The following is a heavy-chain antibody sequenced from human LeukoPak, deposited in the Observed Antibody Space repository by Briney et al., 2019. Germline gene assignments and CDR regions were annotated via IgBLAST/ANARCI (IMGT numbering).Heavy chain of an antibody. V-gene: IGHV3-15*01. Sequence: PGGSLRLSCAASGFTFTNARMSWGRQAPGRGLEWVGLFKSESDGGTSVYAAPVKGRLTIARADSKNTLYLQMNSMKTEDTAVYYCATGYGSGNACDYWGQGTLVTVSS. CDR2: FKSESDGGTS. D-gene: IGHD3-10*01. CDR3: ATGYGSGNACDY. CDR1: GFTFTNAR. J-gene: IGHJ4*02.